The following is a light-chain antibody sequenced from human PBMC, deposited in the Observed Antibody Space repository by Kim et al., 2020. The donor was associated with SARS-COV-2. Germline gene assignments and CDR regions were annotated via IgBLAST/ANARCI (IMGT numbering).Light chain of an antibody. CDR2: YDT. CDR3: QVWDRSSDQYV. CDR1: DIGTKS. J-gene: IGLJ1*01. Sequence: SYELTQPPSVSVAPGKTARITCGGNDIGTKSVHWYRQKPGQAPVAVISYDTDRRSGIPERFSGSNSGNSATLTITRVEAGDEADYYCQVWDRSSDQYVFGTGTKVTVL. V-gene: IGLV3-21*04.